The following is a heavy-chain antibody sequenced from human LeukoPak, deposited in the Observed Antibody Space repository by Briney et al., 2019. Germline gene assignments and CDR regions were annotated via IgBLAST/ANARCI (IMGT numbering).Heavy chain of an antibody. CDR3: ARRLSSSSLYYYYGMDV. V-gene: IGHV4-39*01. J-gene: IGHJ6*02. Sequence: SETLSLTCTVSGGSISSSSYYWAWIRQPPGKGLEWIGSIYYSGSTYYNPSLKSRVTISVDTSKNQFSLKLSSVTAADTAVYYCARRLSSSSLYYYYGMDVWGQGTTVTVSS. CDR1: GGSISSSSYY. D-gene: IGHD6-6*01. CDR2: IYYSGST.